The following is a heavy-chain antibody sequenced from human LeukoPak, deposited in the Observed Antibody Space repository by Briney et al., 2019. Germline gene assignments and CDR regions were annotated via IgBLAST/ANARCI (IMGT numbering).Heavy chain of an antibody. CDR1: GFTFSSYG. J-gene: IGHJ4*02. CDR2: ISYDGSNK. CDR3: ARGRGGDGYNWLCYFDY. V-gene: IGHV3-30*03. D-gene: IGHD5-24*01. Sequence: PGGSLRLSCAASGFTFSSYGMHWVRQAPGKGLEWVAVISYDGSNKYYADSVKGRFTISRDNSKNTLYLQMNSLRAEDTAVYYCARGRGGDGYNWLCYFDYWGQGTLVTVSS.